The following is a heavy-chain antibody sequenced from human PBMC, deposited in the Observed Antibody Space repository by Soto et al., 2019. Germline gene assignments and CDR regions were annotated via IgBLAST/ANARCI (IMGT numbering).Heavy chain of an antibody. V-gene: IGHV3-33*01. CDR3: ARDSGGSGYYDAFDI. J-gene: IGHJ3*02. Sequence: GGSLRLSCAASGFTFSSYGMHWVRQAPGKGLEWVAVIWYDGSNKYYADSVKGRFTISRDNSKNTLYLQMNSLRAEDTAVYYCARDSGGSGYYDAFDIWGQGTMVTVSS. D-gene: IGHD3-22*01. CDR1: GFTFSSYG. CDR2: IWYDGSNK.